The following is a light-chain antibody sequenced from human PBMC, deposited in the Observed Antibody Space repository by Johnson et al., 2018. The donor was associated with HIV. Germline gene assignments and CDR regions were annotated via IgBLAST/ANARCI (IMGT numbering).Light chain of an antibody. CDR3: GTWDTSLRARGV. CDR2: ENN. J-gene: IGLJ1*01. V-gene: IGLV1-51*02. Sequence: QSILTQPPSVSAAPGQKVTISCSGSSSNIGNNYVSWYQQLPGTAPKLLIYENNKRPSGIPDRFSGSKSGTSATLGITGLQTGDEADYYCGTWDTSLRARGVFGTGTKVTVL. CDR1: SSNIGNNY.